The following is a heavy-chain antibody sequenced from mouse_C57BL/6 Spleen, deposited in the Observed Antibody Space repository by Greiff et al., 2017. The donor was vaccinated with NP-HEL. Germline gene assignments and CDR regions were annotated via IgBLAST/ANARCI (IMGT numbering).Heavy chain of an antibody. Sequence: VKLQQPGAELVKPGASVKLSCKASGYTFTSYWMHWVKQRPGQGLEWIGMIHPNSGSTNYNEKFKSKATLTVDKSSSTAYMQLSRLTSEDSAVYYCARSYGYSSSMDYWGQGTSVTVSS. V-gene: IGHV1-64*01. CDR2: IHPNSGST. CDR3: ARSYGYSSSMDY. D-gene: IGHD2-2*01. CDR1: GYTFTSYW. J-gene: IGHJ4*01.